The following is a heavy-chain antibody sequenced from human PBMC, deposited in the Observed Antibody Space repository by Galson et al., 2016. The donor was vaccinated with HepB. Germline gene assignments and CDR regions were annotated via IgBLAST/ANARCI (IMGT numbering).Heavy chain of an antibody. V-gene: IGHV4-59*01. CDR1: GDFISTYY. D-gene: IGHD1-26*01. J-gene: IGHJ4*02. Sequence: ETLSLTCTGPGDFISTYYWSWIRQTPGKGLEWIGHIYYTGSTKYNPSLQSRVTLSLDTSRSQFSLTLTSVTAEDTALYYCATTSGSVPFGYWGQGTPVTVSS. CDR2: IYYTGST. CDR3: ATTSGSVPFGY.